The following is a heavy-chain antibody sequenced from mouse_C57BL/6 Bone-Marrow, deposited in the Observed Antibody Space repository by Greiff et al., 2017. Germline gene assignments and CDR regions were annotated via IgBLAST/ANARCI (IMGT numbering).Heavy chain of an antibody. CDR1: GFTFSDYY. V-gene: IGHV5-12*01. CDR3: ARAGLWDGFAY. D-gene: IGHD4-1*01. J-gene: IGHJ3*01. CDR2: ISNGGGST. Sequence: EVKLMESGGGLVQPGGSLKLSCAASGFTFSDYYMYWVRQTPEKRLEWVAYISNGGGSTYYPDTVKGRFTISRDNAKNTLYLQMSRLKSEDTAMYYCARAGLWDGFAYWGQGTLVTVSA.